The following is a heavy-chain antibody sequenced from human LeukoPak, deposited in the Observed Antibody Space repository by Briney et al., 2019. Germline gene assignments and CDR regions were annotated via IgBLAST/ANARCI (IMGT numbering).Heavy chain of an antibody. J-gene: IGHJ4*02. CDR2: ISYDGSDK. CDR3: ARHLMTELLWFGEFEYYFDY. Sequence: GGSLRLSCAASGFIFSGYGMHWVRQAPGKGLEWVTVISYDGSDKYYADSVKGRFTISRDNAKNSLYLQMNSLRAEDTAVYYCARHLMTELLWFGEFEYYFDYWGQGTLVTVSS. D-gene: IGHD3-10*01. CDR1: GFIFSGYG. V-gene: IGHV3-30*03.